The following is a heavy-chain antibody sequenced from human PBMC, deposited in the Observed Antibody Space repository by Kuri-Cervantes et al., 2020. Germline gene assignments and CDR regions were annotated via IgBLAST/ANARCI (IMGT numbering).Heavy chain of an antibody. V-gene: IGHV3-23*01. D-gene: IGHD4-17*01. CDR1: GFTFSSYS. CDR3: AKHGATTMHYYYYGMDV. Sequence: GESLKISCAASGFTFSSYSMNWVRQAPGKGLEWVSAISGSGGSTYYADSVKGRFTISRDDSQSTVALQMKNLRVEDTALYYCAKHGATTMHYYYYGMDVWGQGTTVTVSS. J-gene: IGHJ6*02. CDR2: ISGSGGST.